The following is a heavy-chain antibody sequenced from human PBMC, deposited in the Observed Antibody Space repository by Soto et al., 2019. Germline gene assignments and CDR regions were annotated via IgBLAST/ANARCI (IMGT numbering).Heavy chain of an antibody. Sequence: QVHLQESGPRLVEPSETLSLTCSVSGDSIRNSGHYWGWVRQPPGKGLEWIGSVYYSGTSYRKPSFKSRLTMSIDTSKNQFSLRLTSVTAADTAIYYCARPATVAPPDAFQVWSQGTLVTVSS. CDR1: GDSIRNSGHY. CDR3: ARPATVAPPDAFQV. CDR2: VYYSGTS. J-gene: IGHJ3*01. V-gene: IGHV4-39*01. D-gene: IGHD6-19*01.